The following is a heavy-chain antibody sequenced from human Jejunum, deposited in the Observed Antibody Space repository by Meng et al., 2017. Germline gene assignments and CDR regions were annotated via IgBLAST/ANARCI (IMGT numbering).Heavy chain of an antibody. CDR1: GYTFTNYD. D-gene: IGHD5-12*01. Sequence: ASVKVSCKASGYTFTNYDIHWVRQAAGQGLEWIGWMNPDSGNTGYAQKFQGRVTLTRDTSISSAYMDLSSLRSEDTAVYYCARGFRYSDYDNLVDNWGQGTLVTVSS. V-gene: IGHV1-8*01. CDR3: ARGFRYSDYDNLVDN. J-gene: IGHJ4*02. CDR2: MNPDSGNT.